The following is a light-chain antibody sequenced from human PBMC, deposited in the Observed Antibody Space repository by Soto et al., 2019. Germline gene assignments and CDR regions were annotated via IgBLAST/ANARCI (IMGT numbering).Light chain of an antibody. CDR3: QQYNNWPPWT. CDR1: QSVSSN. Sequence: EIVMTQSPATLSVSPGERPTLSCRASQSVSSNLAWYQQKPGQAPRLLIYGASTRATGIPARFSGSGSGTEFTLTISSLQSEDFAVYYCQQYNNWPPWTFGQGTKV. V-gene: IGKV3-15*01. J-gene: IGKJ1*01. CDR2: GAS.